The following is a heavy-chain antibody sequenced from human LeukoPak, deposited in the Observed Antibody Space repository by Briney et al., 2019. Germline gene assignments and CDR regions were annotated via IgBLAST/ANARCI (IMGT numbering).Heavy chain of an antibody. CDR3: ARERLYVGSDY. V-gene: IGHV1-18*01. J-gene: IGHJ4*02. CDR1: GCTFTSYG. CDR2: ISAYNGNT. D-gene: IGHD2-8*01. Sequence: ASVKVSCKASGCTFTSYGISWVRQAPGQGLEWMGWISAYNGNTNYAQKLQGRVTMTADTSTSTAYMELRSLRSDDTAVYYCARERLYVGSDYWGQGTLVTVSS.